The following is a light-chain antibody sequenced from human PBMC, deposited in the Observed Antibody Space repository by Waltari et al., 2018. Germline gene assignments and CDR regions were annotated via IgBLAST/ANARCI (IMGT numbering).Light chain of an antibody. CDR3: QNHERLPAT. CDR1: QSIGKY. CDR2: SAS. V-gene: IGKV3-20*01. J-gene: IGKJ1*01. Sequence: IVLTQSPGTLSLSPGERATMSCRASQSIGKYLVWYQQRPGQATRLLVYSASTRSTGIPDRFSGSGSGTDFSLTVSRLEPEDFAVYYCQNHERLPATFGQGTKVEIK.